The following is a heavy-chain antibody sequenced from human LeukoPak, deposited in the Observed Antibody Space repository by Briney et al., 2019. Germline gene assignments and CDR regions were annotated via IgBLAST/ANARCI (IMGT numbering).Heavy chain of an antibody. CDR1: GFTFSDYY. CDR2: ISSSGRTI. V-gene: IGHV3-11*04. D-gene: IGHD1-26*01. CDR3: ARAPSEKGAKGLYFDY. J-gene: IGHJ4*02. Sequence: GGSLRLSCAASGFTFSDYYMSWIRQAPGKGLEWVSYISSSGRTIYYAESVKGRFTISRDNAKNSLYLQMNGLRAEDTAVYYCARAPSEKGAKGLYFDYWGQGTLVTVSS.